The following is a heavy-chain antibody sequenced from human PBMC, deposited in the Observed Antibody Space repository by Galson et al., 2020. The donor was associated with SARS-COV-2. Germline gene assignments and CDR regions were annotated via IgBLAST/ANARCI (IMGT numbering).Heavy chain of an antibody. CDR2: LYSGGSA. CDR1: GFAVSDTY. CDR3: ARDPYGGGWTNYYYFGMDV. J-gene: IGHJ6*02. D-gene: IGHD6-19*01. Sequence: GESLKISCAASGFAVSDTYMSWIRQAPGKGLEWVALLYSGGSASYTGSVKGRFTISRDNSKNSLYLHMNSLRLEDTAVYYCARDPYGGGWTNYYYFGMDVWGQGTTVTVSS. V-gene: IGHV3-53*01.